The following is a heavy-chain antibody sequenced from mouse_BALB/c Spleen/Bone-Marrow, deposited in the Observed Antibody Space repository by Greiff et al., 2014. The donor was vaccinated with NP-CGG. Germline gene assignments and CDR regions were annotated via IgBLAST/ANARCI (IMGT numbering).Heavy chain of an antibody. Sequence: VQLQQSGAELVKPGASVKLSCTASGFNIKDTYMHWVKQRPEQGLEWIGRIDPANGNTKYDPKFQGKATITADTSSNTAYLQLSSLTSEDTAVYYCANYDYRWYFDVWGAGTTVTVSS. V-gene: IGHV14-3*02. CDR2: IDPANGNT. J-gene: IGHJ1*01. CDR1: GFNIKDTY. D-gene: IGHD2-4*01. CDR3: ANYDYRWYFDV.